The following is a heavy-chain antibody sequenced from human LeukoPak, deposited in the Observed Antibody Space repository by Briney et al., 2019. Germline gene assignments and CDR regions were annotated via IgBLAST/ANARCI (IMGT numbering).Heavy chain of an antibody. V-gene: IGHV4-38-2*01. Sequence: SETLSLTCAVSGYSISNGSYWGWIRQPPGKGLEWIGSIHHSGRTYYNPSLKSRVTISVDTSKNQFSLKVNSVTAADTAVYYCARGDFWSGYRTIDYWGQGTLVTVSS. CDR1: GYSISNGSY. D-gene: IGHD3-3*01. CDR3: ARGDFWSGYRTIDY. J-gene: IGHJ4*02. CDR2: IHHSGRT.